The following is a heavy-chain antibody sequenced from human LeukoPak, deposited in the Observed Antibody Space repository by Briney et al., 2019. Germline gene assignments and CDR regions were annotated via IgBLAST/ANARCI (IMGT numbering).Heavy chain of an antibody. Sequence: ASVKVSCKASGGTFSSYAISWERQAPGQGHEWMGGIIPIFGTANYAQKFQGRVTITADESTSTAYMELSSLRSEDTAVYYCARGGGITMIVVASGYAFDIWGQGTVVTVSS. V-gene: IGHV1-69*01. CDR2: IIPIFGTA. CDR3: ARGGGITMIVVASGYAFDI. D-gene: IGHD3-22*01. J-gene: IGHJ3*02. CDR1: GGTFSSYA.